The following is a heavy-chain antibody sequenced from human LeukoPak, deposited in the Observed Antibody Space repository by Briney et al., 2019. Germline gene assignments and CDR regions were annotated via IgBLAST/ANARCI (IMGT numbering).Heavy chain of an antibody. J-gene: IGHJ6*02. CDR3: AKTRYYYYGMDV. CDR2: ISYDGSNK. V-gene: IGHV3-30*18. CDR1: GFTFSGYG. Sequence: GGSLRLSCAASGFTFSGYGMHWVRQAPGKGLEWVAVISYDGSNKYYADSVKGRFTTSRDNSKNTLYLQMNSLRAEDTAVYYCAKTRYYYYGMDVWGQGTTVTVSS.